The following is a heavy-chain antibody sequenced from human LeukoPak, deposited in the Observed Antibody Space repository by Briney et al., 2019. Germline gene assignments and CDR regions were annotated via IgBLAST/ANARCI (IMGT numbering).Heavy chain of an antibody. J-gene: IGHJ4*02. CDR1: GYTFTGYY. D-gene: IGHD1-26*01. V-gene: IGHV1-2*02. Sequence: GASVKVSCKASGYTFTGYYMHWVRQAPGQGLEWMGWINPNSGGTNYAQKFQGRVTMTRDTSISTAYTELSRLRSDDTAVYYCARVFHSGSYLSPFDYWGQGTLVTVSS. CDR3: ARVFHSGSYLSPFDY. CDR2: INPNSGGT.